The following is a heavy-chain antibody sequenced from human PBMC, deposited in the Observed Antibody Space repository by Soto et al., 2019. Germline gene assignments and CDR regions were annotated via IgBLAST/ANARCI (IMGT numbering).Heavy chain of an antibody. CDR3: ARGMKTAVFYGMDV. J-gene: IGHJ6*02. CDR2: ISTSSNLI. Sequence: EVQVVESGGGLVEPGGSLRLSCAASGFNFSRSSMNWVRQAPGKGLEWVASISTSSNLIYYEDSVKGRFTVSRDNTKNSMYLQMIRLRAEDTAIYYCARGMKTAVFYGMDVWGQGTKVTVSS. D-gene: IGHD2-2*01. CDR1: GFNFSRSS. V-gene: IGHV3-21*01.